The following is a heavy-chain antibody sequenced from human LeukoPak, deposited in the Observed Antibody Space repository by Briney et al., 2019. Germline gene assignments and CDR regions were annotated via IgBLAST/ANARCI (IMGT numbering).Heavy chain of an antibody. V-gene: IGHV3-66*04. Sequence: PGGSLRLSCAASGFTVSSNYMSWVRQAPGKGLEWVSVIYSGGSTYYADSVKGRFTISRDNSKNTLYLQMNSLRAEDTAVYYCAKPLRDIAAAGNVDYWGQGTLVTVSS. D-gene: IGHD6-13*01. CDR3: AKPLRDIAAAGNVDY. J-gene: IGHJ4*02. CDR2: IYSGGST. CDR1: GFTVSSNY.